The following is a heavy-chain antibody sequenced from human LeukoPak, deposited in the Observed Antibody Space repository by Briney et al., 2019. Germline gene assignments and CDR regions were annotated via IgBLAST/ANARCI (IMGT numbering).Heavy chain of an antibody. Sequence: PGGSLRLSCAASGFTFSSYGMSWVRQAPGKGLEWISGISGSGGTTKYADSVKGRFAISRDNSKNTLYLQMNSLRVEDTAVYYCARHGKVYCSSNVCLAVDWGQGTLVTVSS. CDR1: GFTFSSYG. V-gene: IGHV3-23*01. J-gene: IGHJ4*02. D-gene: IGHD2-2*01. CDR3: ARHGKVYCSSNVCLAVD. CDR2: ISGSGGTT.